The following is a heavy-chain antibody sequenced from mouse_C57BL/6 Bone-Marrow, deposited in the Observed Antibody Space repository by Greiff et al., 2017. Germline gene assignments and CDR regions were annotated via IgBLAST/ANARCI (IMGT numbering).Heavy chain of an antibody. CDR3: TTGTTPWFAY. J-gene: IGHJ3*01. V-gene: IGHV6-3*01. CDR1: GFTFSNYW. CDR2: IRLKSDNYAT. Sequence: EVQLVESGGGLVQPGGSMKLSCVASGFTFSNYWMNWVRQSPEKGLEWVAQIRLKSDNYATHYAESVKGRFTISRDDSKSSVYLRMNNLRAEDTGSYYCTTGTTPWFAYWGQGTLVTVSA. D-gene: IGHD4-1*01.